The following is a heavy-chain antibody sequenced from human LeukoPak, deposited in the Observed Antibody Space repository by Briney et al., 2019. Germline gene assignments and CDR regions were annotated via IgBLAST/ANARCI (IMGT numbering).Heavy chain of an antibody. V-gene: IGHV4-30-4*01. CDR2: IYYSGST. J-gene: IGHJ5*02. D-gene: IGHD3-10*01. Sequence: SETLSLTCTVSGGSISSGDYYWSWLRQPPGKGLEWIGYIYYSGSTYYNPSLKSRVTISVDTSKNQFSLKLSSVTAADTAVYYCARGWGVSGSRNWFDPWGQGTLVTVSS. CDR3: ARGWGVSGSRNWFDP. CDR1: GGSISSGDYY.